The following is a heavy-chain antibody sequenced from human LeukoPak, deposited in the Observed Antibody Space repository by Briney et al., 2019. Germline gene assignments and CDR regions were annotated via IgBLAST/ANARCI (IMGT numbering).Heavy chain of an antibody. CDR3: ARDTYSPAIVDYFDY. Sequence: QSGGSLRLSCAASGFTFSSYWMSWVRQAPGKGLEWVANIKQDGSEKYYVDSVKGRFTISRDNAKNSLYLQMNSLRAEDTAVYYCARDTYSPAIVDYFDYWGQGTLVTVSS. J-gene: IGHJ4*02. D-gene: IGHD3-22*01. V-gene: IGHV3-7*01. CDR2: IKQDGSEK. CDR1: GFTFSSYW.